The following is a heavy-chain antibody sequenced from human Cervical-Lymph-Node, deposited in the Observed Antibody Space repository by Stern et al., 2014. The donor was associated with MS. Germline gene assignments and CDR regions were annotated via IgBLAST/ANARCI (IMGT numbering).Heavy chain of an antibody. J-gene: IGHJ4*02. CDR2: INPNRGGT. Sequence: VQLVESGTEVRKPGASVKVSCKASGYTFTDFYIHCVRQAPGQGLEWMGRINPNRGGTNYARKFQGSVTVTRDTSISTAYMDLSRLRWNDTAVYYCARDTPNDSSGFLRYWGQGTLVTVSS. V-gene: IGHV1-2*06. CDR1: GYTFTDFY. CDR3: ARDTPNDSSGFLRY. D-gene: IGHD3-22*01.